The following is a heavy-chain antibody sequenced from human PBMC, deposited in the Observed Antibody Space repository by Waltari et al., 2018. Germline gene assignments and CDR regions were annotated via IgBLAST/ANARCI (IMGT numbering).Heavy chain of an antibody. V-gene: IGHV4-38-2*01. Sequence: QVQLQESGPGLVKPSETLSLTCAVSGYSISSGYYWGWIRQPPGKGLEWIGSIYHSGSTYYNPSLKSRVTISVDTSKNQFSLKLSSVTAADTAVYYCARTDFWRNWFDPWGQGTLVTVSS. CDR1: GYSISSGYY. J-gene: IGHJ5*02. D-gene: IGHD3-3*01. CDR2: IYHSGST. CDR3: ARTDFWRNWFDP.